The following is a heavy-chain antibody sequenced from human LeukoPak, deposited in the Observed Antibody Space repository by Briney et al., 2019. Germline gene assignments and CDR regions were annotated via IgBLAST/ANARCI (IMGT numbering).Heavy chain of an antibody. Sequence: SETLSLTCTVSSGSISNGGYYWVWIRQPPGKGLEWIGSIYYSGTSYYHPSLTSRLTISVDTSNNQFSLKLSSVTAADTAVYYCARAVMVAVAGGRFDRWGQGTLVTVSS. J-gene: IGHJ4*02. V-gene: IGHV4-39*07. CDR3: ARAVMVAVAGGRFDR. D-gene: IGHD6-19*01. CDR2: IYYSGTS. CDR1: SGSISNGGYY.